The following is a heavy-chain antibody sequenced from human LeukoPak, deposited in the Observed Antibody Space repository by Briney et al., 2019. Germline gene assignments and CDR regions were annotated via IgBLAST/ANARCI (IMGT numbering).Heavy chain of an antibody. J-gene: IGHJ3*02. Sequence: GGSLRLSCTASGFTFGDYAMSWVRQAPGKGLEGVGFIRSKAYGGTTEYAASVKGRFTISRDDSKSIAYLQMNSLKTEDTAVYYCTRDLYDILTADAFDIWGQGTMVTVSS. CDR2: IRSKAYGGTT. D-gene: IGHD3-9*01. V-gene: IGHV3-49*04. CDR3: TRDLYDILTADAFDI. CDR1: GFTFGDYA.